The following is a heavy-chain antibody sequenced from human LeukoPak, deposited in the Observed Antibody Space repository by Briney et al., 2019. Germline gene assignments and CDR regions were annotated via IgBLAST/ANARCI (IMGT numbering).Heavy chain of an antibody. CDR3: ARAVGYFDWLPLFDY. J-gene: IGHJ4*02. V-gene: IGHV4-4*07. Sequence: SETLSLTCTVSGGSFSTYYWSWIRQPAGKGLEWIGHIYTSGTTNYNPSLKSRVTMSIDTSKNQFSLKLSSVTAADTAVYYCARAVGYFDWLPLFDYWGQGTLVTVSS. D-gene: IGHD3-9*01. CDR2: IYTSGTT. CDR1: GGSFSTYY.